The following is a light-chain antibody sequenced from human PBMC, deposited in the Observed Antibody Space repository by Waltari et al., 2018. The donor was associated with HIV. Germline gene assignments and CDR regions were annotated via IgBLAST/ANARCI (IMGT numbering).Light chain of an antibody. CDR3: QKYDVVPYT. J-gene: IGKJ2*01. V-gene: IGKV1-27*01. CDR1: QEINTHVSWYRASQEINNH. Sequence: DFQMTQSPLSLSASVGDTITITCRASQEINTHVSWYRASQEINNHVAWYQLKVGAPPSLLIYAVSSLQPGVPSRFNGSGSGTEFNLTINSLRPEDVATYFCQKYDVVPYTFGQGTKLEIK. CDR2: AVS.